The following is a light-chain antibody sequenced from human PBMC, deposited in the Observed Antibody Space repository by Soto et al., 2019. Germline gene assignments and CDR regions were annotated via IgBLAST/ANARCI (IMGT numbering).Light chain of an antibody. Sequence: QSVLSQPPSASGSPGQSVTISCTGTSSDVGAYDFVSWYQQFPDRAPKLIIYEVTKRPSGVPDRFSGSKSGNTASLTVSALQAEDEADYYCCSYAGNKVGFGGGTKLTVL. J-gene: IGLJ2*01. CDR2: EVT. CDR3: CSYAGNKVG. CDR1: SSDVGAYDF. V-gene: IGLV2-8*01.